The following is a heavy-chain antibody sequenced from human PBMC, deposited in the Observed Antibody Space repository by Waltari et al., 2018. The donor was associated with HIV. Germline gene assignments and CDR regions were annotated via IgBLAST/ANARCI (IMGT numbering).Heavy chain of an antibody. CDR2: ISSSSSTI. J-gene: IGHJ4*02. V-gene: IGHV3-48*01. CDR1: GFTFSRDS. Sequence: EVQLVESGGGLVQPGGSLRLSCPASGFTFSRDSLNWVRQAPGKGLEWVSYISSSSSTIYYADSVKGRFTISRDNAKNSLYLQMNSLRAEDTAVYYCARHIVGASDYWGQGTLVTVSS. D-gene: IGHD1-26*01. CDR3: ARHIVGASDY.